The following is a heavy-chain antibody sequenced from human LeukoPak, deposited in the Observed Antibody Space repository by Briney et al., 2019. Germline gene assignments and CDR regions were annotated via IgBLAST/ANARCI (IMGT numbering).Heavy chain of an antibody. D-gene: IGHD5-18*01. V-gene: IGHV1-69*13. CDR3: ARTPGYSYASRFDY. CDR2: IIPIFGTA. Sequence: SVKVSCKASGGTFSSYAISWVRQATGQGLEWMGGIIPIFGTANYAQKFQGRVTIAADESTSTAYMELSSLRSEDTAVYYCARTPGYSYASRFDYWGQGTLVTVSS. J-gene: IGHJ4*02. CDR1: GGTFSSYA.